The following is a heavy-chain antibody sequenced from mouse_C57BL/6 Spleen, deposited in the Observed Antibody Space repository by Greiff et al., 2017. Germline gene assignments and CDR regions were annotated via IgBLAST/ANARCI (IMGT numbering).Heavy chain of an antibody. V-gene: IGHV1-80*01. Sequence: QVHVKQSGAELVKPGASVKISCKASGYAFSSYWMNWVKQRPGKGLEWIGQIYPGDGDTNYNGKFKGKATLTADKSSSTAYMQLSSLTSEDSAVYFCASRYYDYEDYWGQGTTLTVSS. CDR3: ASRYYDYEDY. J-gene: IGHJ2*01. CDR1: GYAFSSYW. CDR2: IYPGDGDT. D-gene: IGHD2-4*01.